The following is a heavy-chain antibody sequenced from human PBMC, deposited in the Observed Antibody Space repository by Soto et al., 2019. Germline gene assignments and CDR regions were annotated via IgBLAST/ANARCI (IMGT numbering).Heavy chain of an antibody. CDR2: VNHRGSA. CDR3: ARDAFCGSGTCRVGHWFDP. Sequence: SETLSLTCAVSGGPFSGVYWSWIRQPPGKGLEWIGGVNHRGSANYNPSLESRVTMSVDTPKNQFSLKLTSVTAADSAVYYCARDAFCGSGTCRVGHWFDPWGQGTLVTVSS. CDR1: GGPFSGVY. V-gene: IGHV4-34*01. D-gene: IGHD2-21*01. J-gene: IGHJ5*02.